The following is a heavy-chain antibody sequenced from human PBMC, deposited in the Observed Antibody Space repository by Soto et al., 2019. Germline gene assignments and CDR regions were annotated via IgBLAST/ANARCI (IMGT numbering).Heavy chain of an antibody. Sequence: QVQLVQSGAEVKKPGSSVKVSCKASGGTFSSYAISWVRQAPGQGLEWMGGIIPIFGTANYAQKFQGRVTITADKSTSTAYMELSSLRSEDRAVYYWARAIVVLPYYYYGMDVGGQGTTVTVSS. CDR2: IIPIFGTA. CDR3: ARAIVVLPYYYYGMDV. V-gene: IGHV1-69*06. CDR1: GGTFSSYA. J-gene: IGHJ6*02. D-gene: IGHD2-2*01.